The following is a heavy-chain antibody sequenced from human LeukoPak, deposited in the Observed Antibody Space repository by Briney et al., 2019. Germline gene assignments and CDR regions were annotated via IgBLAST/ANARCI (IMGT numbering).Heavy chain of an antibody. Sequence: GGSLRLSCAASGFTFSSYAMHWVRQAPGKGLEWVAVTSYDGSNKYYADSVKGRFTISRDNSKNTLYLQMNSLRAEDTAVYYCARSTDGYNLLDYWGQGTLVTVSS. CDR3: ARSTDGYNLLDY. CDR2: TSYDGSNK. V-gene: IGHV3-30-3*01. CDR1: GFTFSSYA. D-gene: IGHD5-24*01. J-gene: IGHJ4*02.